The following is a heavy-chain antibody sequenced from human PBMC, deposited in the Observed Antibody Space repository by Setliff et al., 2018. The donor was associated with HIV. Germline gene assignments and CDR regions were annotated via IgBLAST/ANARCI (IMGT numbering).Heavy chain of an antibody. J-gene: IGHJ3*02. D-gene: IGHD1-26*01. CDR3: TRGPWSKVVTTDTFDI. CDR2: ICGHNGNT. V-gene: IGHV1-18*01. CDR1: GYIFGNYG. Sequence: ASVKVSCKASGYIFGNYGINWVRQAPGQGLEWMGWICGHNGNTNSAQKVQGRVIMTTDTSTSTAYMELRSLRSDDAAVYYCTRGPWSKVVTTDTFDIWGQGTMVTVSS.